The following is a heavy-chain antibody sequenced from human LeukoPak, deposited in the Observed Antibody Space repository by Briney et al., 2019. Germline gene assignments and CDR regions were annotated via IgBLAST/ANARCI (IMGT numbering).Heavy chain of an antibody. J-gene: IGHJ3*02. D-gene: IGHD1-26*01. CDR1: GFTFSSYG. CDR3: AREDSEAWEAFDI. V-gene: IGHV3-30*19. Sequence: PGGSLRLSCAASGFTFSSYGMHWVRQAPGKGLEWVAVIWYDGSNKYYADSVKGRFTISRDNSKNTLYLQMNSLRAEDTAVYYCAREDSEAWEAFDIWGQGTMVTVSS. CDR2: IWYDGSNK.